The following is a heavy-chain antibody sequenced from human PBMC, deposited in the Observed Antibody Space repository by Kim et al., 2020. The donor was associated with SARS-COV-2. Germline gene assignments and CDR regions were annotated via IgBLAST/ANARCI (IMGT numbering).Heavy chain of an antibody. CDR2: IGDSTV. V-gene: IGHV3-48*02. CDR1: GFTFSDYS. D-gene: IGHD3-10*01. Sequence: GGSLRLSCAASGFTFSDYSMNWVRQVPGKGLEWVAYIGDSTVYYADSVKGRFTISRDNAKNSLYLQMNSLRDEDTAVYYCVREGVASGTYFKLGSWGQGTLVTVSS. CDR3: VREGVASGTYFKLGS. J-gene: IGHJ4*02.